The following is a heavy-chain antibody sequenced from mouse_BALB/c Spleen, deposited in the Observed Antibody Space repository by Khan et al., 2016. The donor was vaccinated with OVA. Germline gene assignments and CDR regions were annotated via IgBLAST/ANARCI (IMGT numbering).Heavy chain of an antibody. J-gene: IGHJ3*01. CDR3: ARDGAYYRSDGWFTY. CDR2: INPRNGYT. D-gene: IGHD2-14*01. V-gene: IGHV1-4*01. CDR1: GYTFTSYT. Sequence: VQLQQSGAELARPGASVKMSCKASGYTFTSYTIHWIKLRPGQGLEWIGYINPRNGYTNYNQVFKDKATLTADKSSTTAYMQLNSLTSDDSAVYNCARDGAYYRSDGWFTYWGQGTLVTVSA.